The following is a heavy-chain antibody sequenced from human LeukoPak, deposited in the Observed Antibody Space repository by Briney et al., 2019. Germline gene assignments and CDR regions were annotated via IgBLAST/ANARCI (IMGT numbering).Heavy chain of an antibody. CDR1: GFTFSSYW. V-gene: IGHV3-74*01. CDR3: AELGITMIGGV. J-gene: IGHJ6*04. Sequence: GGSLKLSCAASGFTFSSYWMHWVRQAPGKGLVWVSRINGDGSSTAYADSVKSRFTISRDNAKNSLYLQMNSLRAEDTAVYYCAELGITMIGGVWGKGTTVTISS. D-gene: IGHD3-10*02. CDR2: INGDGSST.